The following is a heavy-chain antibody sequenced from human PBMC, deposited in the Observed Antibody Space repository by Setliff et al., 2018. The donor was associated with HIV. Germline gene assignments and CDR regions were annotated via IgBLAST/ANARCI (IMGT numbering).Heavy chain of an antibody. CDR1: GLPFYNYW. J-gene: IGHJ4*02. CDR3: ATQTGFYNSHWYDY. CDR2: IKQDGSDM. D-gene: IGHD6-13*01. Sequence: GGSLRLSCVASGLPFYNYWMTWLRRAPGRGLEWVANIKQDGSDMHYIESVTGRFTIFRGNAKNSVFLQMNSLRAEATGVYYCATQTGFYNSHWYDYWGQGTMVTVSS. V-gene: IGHV3-7*01.